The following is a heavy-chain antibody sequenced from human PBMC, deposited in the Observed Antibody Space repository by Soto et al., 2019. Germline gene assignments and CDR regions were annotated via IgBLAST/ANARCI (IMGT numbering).Heavy chain of an antibody. CDR1: GFTFSSYW. Sequence: GGSLRLSCAASGFTFSSYWMHWVRQAPGKGLLWVSRINSDGSTTNYADSVKGRFTISRDNAKNTLYLQIDSLRAEDTAVYFCARDAPYYFDYWGQGTLVTVSS. CDR2: INSDGSTT. V-gene: IGHV3-74*01. CDR3: ARDAPYYFDY. J-gene: IGHJ4*02.